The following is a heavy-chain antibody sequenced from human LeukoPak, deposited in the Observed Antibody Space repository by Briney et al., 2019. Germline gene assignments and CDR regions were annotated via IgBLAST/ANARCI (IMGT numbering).Heavy chain of an antibody. CDR2: INHSGST. V-gene: IGHV4-34*01. CDR1: GGSFSGYY. J-gene: IGHJ3*02. Sequence: SETLSLTCAVYGGSFSGYYWSWIRQPPGKGLEWIGEINHSGSTNYNPSLKSRVTISVDTSKNQFSLKLSPVTAADTAVYYCARRPGLWFGELDAFDIWGQGTMVTVSS. CDR3: ARRPGLWFGELDAFDI. D-gene: IGHD3-10*01.